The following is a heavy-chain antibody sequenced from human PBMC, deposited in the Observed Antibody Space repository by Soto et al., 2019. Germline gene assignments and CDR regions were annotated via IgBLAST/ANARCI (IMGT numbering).Heavy chain of an antibody. CDR2: ISSEASNK. CDR1: GFTFSSYG. Sequence: QVQLVESGGGVVQPGRSLRLSCEASGFTFSSYGMHWVRQAPGKGLEWVAVISSEASNKYYADSVKGRFTISRDNSKNTLYLQMNSLRAEDTAVYYCAKDQRVVPAARYYYYYGMDVWGQGTTVTVSS. V-gene: IGHV3-30*18. J-gene: IGHJ6*02. CDR3: AKDQRVVPAARYYYYYGMDV. D-gene: IGHD2-2*01.